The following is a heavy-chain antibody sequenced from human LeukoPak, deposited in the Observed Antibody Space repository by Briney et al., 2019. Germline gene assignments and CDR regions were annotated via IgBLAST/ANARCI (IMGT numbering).Heavy chain of an antibody. V-gene: IGHV4-4*07. CDR2: IYAGGTA. Sequence: SETLSLTCTVSGGSISNYYWSWIRQSAGKGLEWIGRIYAGGTANYNPSLKSRVTMSGDTSKNQLSLKLSSVTAADTAVYYCASLRAKLAANWFDPWGQGTLVTVSS. J-gene: IGHJ5*02. CDR3: ASLRAKLAANWFDP. D-gene: IGHD6-25*01. CDR1: GGSISNYY.